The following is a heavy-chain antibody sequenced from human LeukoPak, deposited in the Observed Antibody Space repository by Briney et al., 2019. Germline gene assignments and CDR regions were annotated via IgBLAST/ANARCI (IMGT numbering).Heavy chain of an antibody. CDR2: MHYSGST. CDR3: CGSGWFAGPFGY. V-gene: IGHV4-39*07. Sequence: SEPLSLTCSVSGGSITKNGYYWGWIRQSPETGLEWIRSMHYSGSTYYNPSLNSRVTISVDTSKNQFSLKLTSVTAADTAVYYCCGSGWFAGPFGYWGQGALVTVSS. D-gene: IGHD6-19*01. J-gene: IGHJ4*02. CDR1: GGSITKNGYY.